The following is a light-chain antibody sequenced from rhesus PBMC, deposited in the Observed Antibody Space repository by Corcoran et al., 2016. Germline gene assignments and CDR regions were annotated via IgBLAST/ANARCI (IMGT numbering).Light chain of an antibody. CDR1: QGITHD. CDR2: KES. V-gene: IGKV1-22*01. J-gene: IGKJ2*01. CDR3: QHYYSTPYS. Sequence: DIQMTQSPSSLSASVGDIFTITCRASQGITHDLAWYQQKLGETPKLLIYKESSLQSGIPFRFRGSGSGTDFTLTIRSLQSEDFATYVYQHYYSTPYSFGQGTKVEIQ.